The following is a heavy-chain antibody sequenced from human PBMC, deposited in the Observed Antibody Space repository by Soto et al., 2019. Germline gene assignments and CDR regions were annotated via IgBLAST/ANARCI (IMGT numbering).Heavy chain of an antibody. CDR2: ISSSSSYI. CDR3: AREGLWFGEEGYFDY. CDR1: GFTFSSYS. J-gene: IGHJ4*02. D-gene: IGHD3-10*01. V-gene: IGHV3-21*01. Sequence: GGSLRLSCAASGFTFSSYSMNWVRQAPGKGLEWVSSISSSSSYIYYADSVKGRFTISRDNAKNSLYLQMNSLRAEDTAVYYCAREGLWFGEEGYFDYWGQGTLVTVSS.